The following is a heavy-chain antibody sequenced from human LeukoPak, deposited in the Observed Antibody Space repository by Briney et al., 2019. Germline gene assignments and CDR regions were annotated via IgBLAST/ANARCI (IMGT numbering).Heavy chain of an antibody. J-gene: IGHJ4*02. Sequence: GGSLRLSCAASGFTFSSYWMSWVRQAPGKGLVWVSRINSDGSSTSYADSVKGRFTISRDNAKNTLYLQMNSLRAEDTAVYYCARVEFDGFGEPFVDYWGQGTLVTVSS. CDR2: INSDGSST. CDR1: GFTFSSYW. D-gene: IGHD3-10*01. CDR3: ARVEFDGFGEPFVDY. V-gene: IGHV3-74*01.